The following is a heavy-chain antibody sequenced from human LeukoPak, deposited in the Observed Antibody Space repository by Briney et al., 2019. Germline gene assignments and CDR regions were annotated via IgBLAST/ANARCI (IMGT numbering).Heavy chain of an antibody. D-gene: IGHD1-26*01. CDR2: IYYSGST. CDR3: ARERGAY. CDR1: DGSISSYY. J-gene: IGHJ4*02. V-gene: IGHV4-59*01. Sequence: SETLSLTCTVPDGSISSYYWSWIRQPPGKGLEWIGYIYYSGSTNYNPSLKSRVTISVDTSKNQFSLKLSSVTAADTAVYYCARERGAYWGQGTLVTVSS.